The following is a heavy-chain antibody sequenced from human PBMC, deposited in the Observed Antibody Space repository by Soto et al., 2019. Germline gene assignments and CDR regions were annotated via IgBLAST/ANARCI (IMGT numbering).Heavy chain of an antibody. CDR3: AKDRQVEFVFLDY. J-gene: IGHJ4*02. D-gene: IGHD3-10*01. Sequence: EVQLLESGGGLVQPGGSLRLSCAASGFTFSSYAMRWVRQAPGKGLEWVSAISGSGGSTYYADSVKGRFTISRDNSKNTLQLQMNSLGAEDTAVDYCAKDRQVEFVFLDYWGQGTLVTVSA. V-gene: IGHV3-23*01. CDR1: GFTFSSYA. CDR2: ISGSGGST.